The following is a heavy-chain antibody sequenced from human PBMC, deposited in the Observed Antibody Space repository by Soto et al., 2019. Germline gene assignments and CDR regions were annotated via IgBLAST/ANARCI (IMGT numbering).Heavy chain of an antibody. CDR1: GASVSSGGSY. D-gene: IGHD2-2*01. V-gene: IGHV4-61*08. CDR2: FYYRGDT. J-gene: IGHJ4*01. Sequence: QVQLQESGPGLLKPSETLSLACTVSGASVSSGGSYWSWIRQPPGKGLEWIGYFYYRGDTNYNPSLXXXVXXSADTSKNQFSLQLSSVTAADTAIYYCARGVHCRSSRCYVLWGQGTQVTVSS. CDR3: ARGVHCRSSRCYVL.